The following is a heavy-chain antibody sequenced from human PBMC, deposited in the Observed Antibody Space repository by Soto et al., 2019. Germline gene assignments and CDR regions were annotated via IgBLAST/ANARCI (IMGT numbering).Heavy chain of an antibody. CDR3: ARECEDLTSNFDY. Sequence: GGSLRLSCAASGFTFTRYSMNWVRQAPGKWLEWVSSISSTTNYIYYGDSMKGRFTISRDNAKNSLYLEMNSLRAEDTAVYYCARECEDLTSNFDYWGQGXLVTVYS. CDR1: GFTFTRYS. V-gene: IGHV3-21*06. J-gene: IGHJ4*02. CDR2: ISSTTNYI.